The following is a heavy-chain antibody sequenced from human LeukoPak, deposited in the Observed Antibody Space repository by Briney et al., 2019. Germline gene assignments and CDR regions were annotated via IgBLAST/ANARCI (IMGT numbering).Heavy chain of an antibody. Sequence: GGSLRLSCAASGFIFSTYDMHWVRQAPGKGLEWVAVVSYDGSNIYHAASVQGRFTISRDNSKNTLYLQMNSLRAEDTAVYYCARGLGIKSTYYFDYWGQGTLVTVSS. D-gene: IGHD7-27*01. CDR2: VSYDGSNI. CDR1: GFIFSTYD. CDR3: ARGLGIKSTYYFDY. J-gene: IGHJ4*02. V-gene: IGHV3-30*03.